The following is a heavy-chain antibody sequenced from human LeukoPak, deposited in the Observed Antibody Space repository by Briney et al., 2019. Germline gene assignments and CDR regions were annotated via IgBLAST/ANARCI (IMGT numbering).Heavy chain of an antibody. Sequence: GGSLRLSCVASGFNFDDYAMHWVRQAPGKGLEWVSGISWNSGSIGYADSVKGRFTISRDNAKNSLYLQMNSLRAEDTALYYCAKVAGYSYGYADYWGQGTLVTVSS. CDR1: GFNFDDYA. V-gene: IGHV3-9*01. CDR2: ISWNSGSI. CDR3: AKVAGYSYGYADY. D-gene: IGHD5-18*01. J-gene: IGHJ4*02.